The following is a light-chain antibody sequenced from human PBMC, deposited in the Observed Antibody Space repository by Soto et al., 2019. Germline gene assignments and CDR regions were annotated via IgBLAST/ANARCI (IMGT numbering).Light chain of an antibody. CDR2: GAS. V-gene: IGKV3-11*01. J-gene: IGKJ1*01. CDR3: QQRLLWPQT. Sequence: EIVLTQSPATLSLSPGERATLSCRASQSVSTYLAWYQQRPGQAPRLLIYGASSRATGVPDRFSGSGSGTDFTLTVSSLEPEDFAVYYCQQRLLWPQTFGQGTKVDIK. CDR1: QSVSTY.